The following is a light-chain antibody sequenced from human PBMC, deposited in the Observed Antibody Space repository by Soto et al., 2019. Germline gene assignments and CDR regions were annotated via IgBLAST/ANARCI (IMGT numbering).Light chain of an antibody. CDR1: QIISTY. CDR3: QQSYSAPYT. Sequence: DIQMTQSPSSLSASVGDRVTITCRASQIISTYLSWYQQKPGKAPRPLIYAASTLLSGVPSRCSGSESGTDFTLAISSLQPEDFATYYCQQSYSAPYTFGQGTKLEIK. J-gene: IGKJ2*01. V-gene: IGKV1-39*01. CDR2: AAS.